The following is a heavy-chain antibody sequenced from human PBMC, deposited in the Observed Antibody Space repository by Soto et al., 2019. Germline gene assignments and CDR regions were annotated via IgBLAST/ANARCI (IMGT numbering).Heavy chain of an antibody. CDR1: GDSVSSNSAA. J-gene: IGHJ6*02. CDR3: ARVSTGSHYAQKEYYYYGMDV. CDR2: TYYRSKWYN. V-gene: IGHV6-1*01. D-gene: IGHD3-10*01. Sequence: PSQTLSLTCAISGDSVSSNSAAWNWIRQSPSRGLEWLGRTYYRSKWYNDYAVFVRGRITVDPDTSKNQISLHLNSVTPEDTAVYYCARVSTGSHYAQKEYYYYGMDVWGQGTTVTVSS.